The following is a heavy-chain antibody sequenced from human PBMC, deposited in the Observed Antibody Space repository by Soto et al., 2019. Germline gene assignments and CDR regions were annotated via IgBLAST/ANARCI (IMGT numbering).Heavy chain of an antibody. D-gene: IGHD4-17*01. CDR2: IIPVFGTP. V-gene: IGHV1-69*12. CDR1: GGSLSNYG. CDR3: ARGDATKIVVTTYFAMDV. J-gene: IGHJ6*02. Sequence: QVQLVQSGAEVKKPGSSVKVSCKASGGSLSNYGISWVRQAPGQGLEWMGAIIPVFGTPNYAQKFQDRVTITADESTTTCYMEVRILTSEDTAVYYCARGDATKIVVTTYFAMDVWGQGTTVTVSS.